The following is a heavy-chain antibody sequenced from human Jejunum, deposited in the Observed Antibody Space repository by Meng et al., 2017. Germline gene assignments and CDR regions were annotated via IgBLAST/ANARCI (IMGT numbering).Heavy chain of an antibody. CDR1: GFNFHGYA. Sequence: VGSGGGVGQPGRSLRLSCAAFGFNFHGYAMHWVRQGTGKGLEWVAGISFDGTETFYADSVKGRFTISRDNSKNTLFLQMIGLRAEDTAMYYCARSGGFSSEYPWGQGTLVTVSS. CDR2: ISFDGTET. V-gene: IGHV3-30*01. D-gene: IGHD3-22*01. J-gene: IGHJ5*02. CDR3: ARSGGFSSEYP.